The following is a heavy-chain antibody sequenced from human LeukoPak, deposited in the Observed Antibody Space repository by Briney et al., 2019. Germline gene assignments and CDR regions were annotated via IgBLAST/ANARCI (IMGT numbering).Heavy chain of an antibody. J-gene: IGHJ4*02. CDR1: GISFSNSG. D-gene: IGHD3-10*01. V-gene: IGHV3-48*02. CDR2: ISRSSDLM. CDR3: ARVVRGLYNLGD. Sequence: PGGSLRLSCEASGISFSNSGMNWVRQAPGKGLEWVSYISRSSDLMSYVDSVKGRFTVSRDNAKNSLFLQMNSLRDEDTAVYYCARVVRGLYNLGDLGQGTLVTVSS.